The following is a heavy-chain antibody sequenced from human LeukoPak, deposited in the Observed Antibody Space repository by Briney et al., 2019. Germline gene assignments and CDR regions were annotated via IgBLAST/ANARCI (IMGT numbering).Heavy chain of an antibody. J-gene: IGHJ4*02. Sequence: PGGSLRLSCAASGFTFSGYGMHWVRQAPGKGLEWMGWISAYNGNTNYAQKLQGRVTMTTDTSTSTAYMELRSLRSDDTAVYYCARANSRLRLGELSRNLGYWGQGTLVTVSS. CDR1: GFTFSGYG. V-gene: IGHV1-18*01. CDR2: ISAYNGNT. D-gene: IGHD3-16*02. CDR3: ARANSRLRLGELSRNLGY.